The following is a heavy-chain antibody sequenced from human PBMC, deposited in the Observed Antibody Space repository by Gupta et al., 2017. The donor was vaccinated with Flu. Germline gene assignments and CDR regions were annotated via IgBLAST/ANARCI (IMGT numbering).Heavy chain of an antibody. CDR3: AREVGSGDYDS. CDR1: GFTLSDYW. V-gene: IGHV3-7*01. J-gene: IGHJ5*01. D-gene: IGHD4-17*01. CDR2: INRDGSVI. Sequence: VQLVASGGGLVQPGGSLRLSCGASGFTLSDYWMSWVRQAPGKGPELVANINRDGSVINYRDFVRGRFTISRDNAKNAVYFQMNSLRVDDTAVYYCAREVGSGDYDSWGQGTLVTVSS.